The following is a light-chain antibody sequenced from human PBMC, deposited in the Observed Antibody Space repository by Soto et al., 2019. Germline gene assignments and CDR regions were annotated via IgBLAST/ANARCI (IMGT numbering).Light chain of an antibody. V-gene: IGLV2-8*01. CDR1: SSDVGGYNY. CDR3: SSSAGNNNLV. CDR2: EVS. Sequence: QSALTQPPSASGSPGQSVTISCTGTSSDVGGYNYVSWYQQHPGKAPKLMISEVSKRPSGVPDRFSGSKSGNTASLTVSGRQAEDEADYYCSSSAGNNNLVFGGGTKLTVL. J-gene: IGLJ2*01.